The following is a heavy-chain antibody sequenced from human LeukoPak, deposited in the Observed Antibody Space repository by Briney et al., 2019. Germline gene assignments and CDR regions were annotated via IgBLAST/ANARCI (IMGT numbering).Heavy chain of an antibody. CDR1: GGSLSSYY. V-gene: IGHV4-59*01. Sequence: SETLSLTCTVSGGSLSSYYWSWIRQPPGKGLEWIGYIYYSGSTNYNPSLKSRVTISVDTSKNQSSLKLSSVTAADTAVYYCARVGATGDFDYWGQGTLVTVSS. CDR2: IYYSGST. CDR3: ARVGATGDFDY. J-gene: IGHJ4*02. D-gene: IGHD1-26*01.